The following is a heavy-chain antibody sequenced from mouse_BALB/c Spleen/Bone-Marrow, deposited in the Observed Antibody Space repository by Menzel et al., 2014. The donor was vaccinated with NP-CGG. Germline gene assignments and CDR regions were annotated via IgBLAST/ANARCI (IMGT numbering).Heavy chain of an antibody. CDR2: IRSDGSI. V-gene: IGHV2-6-1*01. Sequence: VKLMESGPGLVAPSPCLSIPCTISGFSLTSYGVHWVRQPPGKGLEWLVVIRSDGSITYNSALKARLSISKDNSKSQVFLKMNSLQTDDTAMYYCARHDNDGYYLAYWGQGTLVTVSA. CDR3: ARHDNDGYYLAY. D-gene: IGHD2-3*01. J-gene: IGHJ3*01. CDR1: GFSLTSYG.